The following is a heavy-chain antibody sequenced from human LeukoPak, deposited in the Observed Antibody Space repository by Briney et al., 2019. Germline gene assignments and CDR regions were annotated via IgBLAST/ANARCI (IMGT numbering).Heavy chain of an antibody. CDR3: ARDTPPFRVATTIWDY. V-gene: IGHV4-38-2*02. D-gene: IGHD5-12*01. CDR2: IYHSGST. J-gene: IGHJ4*02. Sequence: SETLSLTCTVSGYSISSGYYWGWIRQPPGKGLEWIGSIYHSGSTYYNPSLKSRVTISVDTSKNQFSLKLSSVTAADTAVYYCARDTPPFRVATTIWDYWGQGTLVTVSS. CDR1: GYSISSGYY.